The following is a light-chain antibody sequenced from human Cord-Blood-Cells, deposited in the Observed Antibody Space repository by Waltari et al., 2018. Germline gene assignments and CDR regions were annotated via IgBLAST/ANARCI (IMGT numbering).Light chain of an antibody. Sequence: QSALTQPASVSGSPGQSITISCTGTSSDVGGYNYVSWSQQHPGKAPKLMIYDVSNRPSGVSNRFYGSKSGNTASLTISGLQAEDEADYYCSSYTSSSTLVVFGGGTKLTVL. CDR2: DVS. CDR3: SSYTSSSTLVV. J-gene: IGLJ2*01. CDR1: SSDVGGYNY. V-gene: IGLV2-14*01.